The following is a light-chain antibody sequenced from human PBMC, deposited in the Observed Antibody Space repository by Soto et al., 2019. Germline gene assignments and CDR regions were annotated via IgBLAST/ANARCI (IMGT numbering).Light chain of an antibody. CDR2: EVY. Sequence: DIVMTQTPLSLSVTPGQPASISCRSSQSLLHSGGKTYLYWFLQKPGQPPQLLIYEVYRRFSGVPERFSGSGSGTDFTLKISRVEADDVGTYYCMHSTELPLTFGGGTKVEIK. V-gene: IGKV2D-29*01. CDR1: QSLLHSGGKTY. J-gene: IGKJ4*01. CDR3: MHSTELPLT.